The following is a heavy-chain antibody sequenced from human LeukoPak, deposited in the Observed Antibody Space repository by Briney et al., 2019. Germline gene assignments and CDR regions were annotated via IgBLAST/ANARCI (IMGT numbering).Heavy chain of an antibody. Sequence: GGSLRLSCAASGFTFDDYGMTWVRQVPGKGLEWVSVINWNGGRTGYADSVKGRFTISRDNGKNSLDLQMNSLRAEDTAVYYCAKDISSGWLMRGNWFDPWGQGTLVTVSS. CDR1: GFTFDDYG. CDR3: AKDISSGWLMRGNWFDP. V-gene: IGHV3-20*04. J-gene: IGHJ5*02. CDR2: INWNGGRT. D-gene: IGHD6-19*01.